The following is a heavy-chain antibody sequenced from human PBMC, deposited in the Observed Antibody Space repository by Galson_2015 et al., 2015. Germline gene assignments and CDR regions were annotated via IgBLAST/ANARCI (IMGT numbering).Heavy chain of an antibody. CDR3: ARDSLDYCSSTSCYVFDY. CDR1: GFTFSSYG. CDR2: IWYDGSNK. J-gene: IGHJ4*02. Sequence: SLRLSCAASGFTFSSYGMHWVRQAPGKGLEWVAVIWYDGSNKYYADSVKGRFTISRDNSKNTLYLQMNSLRAEDTAVYYCARDSLDYCSSTSCYVFDYWGQGTLVTVSS. D-gene: IGHD2-2*01. V-gene: IGHV3-33*01.